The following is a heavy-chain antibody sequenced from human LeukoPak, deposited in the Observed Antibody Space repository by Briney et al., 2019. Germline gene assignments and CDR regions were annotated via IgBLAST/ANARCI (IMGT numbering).Heavy chain of an antibody. J-gene: IGHJ6*02. CDR3: ARAIGTSQFYFYYGMDV. CDR1: GYSFINHW. CDR2: IYPGDSDT. Sequence: GESLKISCKGSGYSFINHWIGWVRQMPGTGLEWMGSIYPGDSDTRYSPSFQGQVTISADSSSNTAYLQWSSLKASDTAMYYCARAIGTSQFYFYYGMDVWGQGTTVTVSS. V-gene: IGHV5-51*01. D-gene: IGHD2-2*01.